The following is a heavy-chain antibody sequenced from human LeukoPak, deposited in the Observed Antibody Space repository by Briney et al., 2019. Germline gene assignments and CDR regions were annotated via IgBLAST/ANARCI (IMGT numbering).Heavy chain of an antibody. Sequence: GGSLRLSCAASGFTFKNYAINWVRQAPGKGLEWVATSGGGITNYADSVKGRFTISRDNSKDTLYLQMNSLRVEDTAVYYCARDVESREGSCDYWGQGTLVTVSS. CDR1: GFTFKNYA. V-gene: IGHV3-23*01. J-gene: IGHJ4*02. CDR3: ARDVESREGSCDY. CDR2: SGGGIT. D-gene: IGHD5-24*01.